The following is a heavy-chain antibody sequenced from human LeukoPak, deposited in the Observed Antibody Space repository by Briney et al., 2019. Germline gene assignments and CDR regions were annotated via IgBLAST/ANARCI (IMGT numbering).Heavy chain of an antibody. D-gene: IGHD1-14*01. CDR2: IKQDGSEK. J-gene: IGHJ4*02. Sequence: GGSLRLSCAAPGFTLSSYWMSWVRQAPGKGLEWVANIKQDGSEKYYVDSVKGRFTISRDNAKNSLYLEMNSLRVEDTAVYYCTQTRIGTNWGQGTLVTVSS. V-gene: IGHV3-7*01. CDR3: TQTRIGTN. CDR1: GFTLSSYW.